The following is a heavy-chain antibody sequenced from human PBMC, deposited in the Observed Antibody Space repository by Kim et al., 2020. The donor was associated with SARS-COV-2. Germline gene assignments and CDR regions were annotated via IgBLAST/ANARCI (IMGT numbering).Heavy chain of an antibody. CDR1: GGSISSSNW. Sequence: SETLSLTCAVSGGSISSSNWWSWVRQPPGKGLEWIGEIYHSGSTNYNPSLKSRVTISVDKSKNQFSLKLSSVTAADTAVYYCARVYTAMAQAWFDPWGQGTLVTVSS. D-gene: IGHD5-18*01. V-gene: IGHV4-4*02. CDR2: IYHSGST. CDR3: ARVYTAMAQAWFDP. J-gene: IGHJ5*02.